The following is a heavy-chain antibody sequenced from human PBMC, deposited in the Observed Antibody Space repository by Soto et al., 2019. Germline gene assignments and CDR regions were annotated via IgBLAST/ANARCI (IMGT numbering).Heavy chain of an antibody. CDR2: IRAYNGDT. D-gene: IGHD3-10*01. CDR1: GYTFSAYD. V-gene: IGHV1-18*01. CDR3: ARAGAAPYYYYGLDV. J-gene: IGHJ6*02. Sequence: ASVKVSCKTSGYTFSAYDIYWVRQAPGQGLEWMGWIRAYNGDTNYAQKFQTRVTMTTDKSTDTAYMDLRSLTSDDTAIYYCARAGAAPYYYYGLDVWGQGTTVAVSS.